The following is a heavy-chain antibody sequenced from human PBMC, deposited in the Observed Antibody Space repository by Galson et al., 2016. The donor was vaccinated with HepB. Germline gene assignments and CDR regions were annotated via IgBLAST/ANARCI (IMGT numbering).Heavy chain of an antibody. CDR1: GFMFSSYA. CDR3: ATDFQLGIPDYFDY. V-gene: IGHV3-23*01. J-gene: IGHJ4*02. D-gene: IGHD1-14*01. Sequence: SLRLSCAASGFMFSSYAMAWVRQAPGKGLEWVSTISGSGGNTFYPDSVKGRFTISRDNSLNTVSLRISSLTTEDAALYYCATDFQLGIPDYFDYWGQGTLVAVSS. CDR2: ISGSGGNT.